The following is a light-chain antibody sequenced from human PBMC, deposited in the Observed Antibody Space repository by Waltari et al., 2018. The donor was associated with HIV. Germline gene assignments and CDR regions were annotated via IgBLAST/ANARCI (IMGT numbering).Light chain of an antibody. Sequence: QSALTQPASVSGSPGQSITISCTRTRSDVGGYNNVSWYQQHPGKAPKLMVYEVSHRPSGVSNRFSGSKSGNTASLTISGLQAEDEADYYCSSYTSSSTLVFGGGTKLTVL. CDR3: SSYTSSSTLV. CDR1: RSDVGGYNN. J-gene: IGLJ2*01. CDR2: EVS. V-gene: IGLV2-14*01.